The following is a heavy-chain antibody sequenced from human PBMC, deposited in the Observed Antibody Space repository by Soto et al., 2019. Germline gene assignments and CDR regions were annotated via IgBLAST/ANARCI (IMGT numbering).Heavy chain of an antibody. V-gene: IGHV4-31*03. CDR3: ARGPVEEVATIRDY. D-gene: IGHD5-12*01. CDR1: GGSISSGGYY. Sequence: QVQLQESGPGLVKPSQTLSLTCTVSGGSISSGGYYWSWIRQHPGKGLEWIGYIYYSGSTYYNPSLRSRVTLSVDSSKNQFSLKLSSVTAADTAVYYCARGPVEEVATIRDYWGQGTLVTVSS. CDR2: IYYSGST. J-gene: IGHJ4*02.